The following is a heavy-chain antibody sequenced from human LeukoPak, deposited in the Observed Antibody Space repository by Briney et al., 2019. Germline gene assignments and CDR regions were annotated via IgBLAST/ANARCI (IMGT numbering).Heavy chain of an antibody. J-gene: IGHJ4*02. CDR3: ARDLSRWLQFSQGSFDY. V-gene: IGHV7-4-1*02. Sequence: PEASVKVSCKASGYTFTNYAMNWVRQAPGQGLEWMGWINTNTGNPTYAQGFTGRFVFSLDTSVSTAYLQISSLKAEDTAVYYCARDLSRWLQFSQGSFDYWGQGTLVTVSS. CDR2: INTNTGNP. D-gene: IGHD5-24*01. CDR1: GYTFTNYA.